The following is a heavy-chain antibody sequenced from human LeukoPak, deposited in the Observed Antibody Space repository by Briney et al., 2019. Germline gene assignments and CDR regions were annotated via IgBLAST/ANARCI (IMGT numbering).Heavy chain of an antibody. CDR2: INAGNGNT. Sequence: ASVKVSCKASGYTFTSYAMHWVRQAPGQRLEWMGWINAGNGNTKYSQKFQGRVTITADESTSTAYMELSSLRSEDTAVYYCARFEPYCSSTSCPLSGWFDPWGQGTLVTVSS. J-gene: IGHJ5*02. CDR1: GYTFTSYA. CDR3: ARFEPYCSSTSCPLSGWFDP. D-gene: IGHD2-2*01. V-gene: IGHV1-3*01.